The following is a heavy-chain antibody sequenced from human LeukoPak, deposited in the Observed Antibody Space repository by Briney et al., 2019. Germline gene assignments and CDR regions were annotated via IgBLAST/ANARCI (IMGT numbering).Heavy chain of an antibody. CDR1: GYTFTSYD. Sequence: ASVKVSSKASGYTFTSYDINWVRQATGHGLESLGWMNPNSGNTGYAQKFQGRVTITRNTSISTAYMELLSFGSDDAAVEYCWIGSGQWCDVWRTTTGYYWGQGTLVT. J-gene: IGHJ4*02. V-gene: IGHV1-8*01. CDR2: MNPNSGNT. CDR3: WIGSGQWCDVWRTTTGYY. D-gene: IGHD3-3*01.